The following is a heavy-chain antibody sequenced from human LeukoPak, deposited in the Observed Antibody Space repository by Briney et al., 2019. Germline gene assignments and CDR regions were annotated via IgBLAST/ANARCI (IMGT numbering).Heavy chain of an antibody. V-gene: IGHV4-59*12. CDR2: IYYSGST. CDR3: ARDRGWLQYYFDY. J-gene: IGHJ4*02. Sequence: TSETLSLTCTVSGGSISSYYWSWIRQPPGKGLEWIGYIYYSGSTYYNPSLKSRVTISVDTSKNQFSLKLSSVTAADTAVYYCARDRGWLQYYFDYWGQGTLVTVSS. CDR1: GGSISSYY. D-gene: IGHD5-24*01.